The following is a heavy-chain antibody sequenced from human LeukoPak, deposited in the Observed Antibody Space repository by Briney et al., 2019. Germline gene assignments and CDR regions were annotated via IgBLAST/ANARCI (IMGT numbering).Heavy chain of an antibody. CDR1: GGSISSSS. J-gene: IGHJ4*02. V-gene: IGHV3-21*01. D-gene: IGHD1-7*01. CDR3: ARDLTSITGTTS. CDR2: ISSSSSYI. Sequence: ETLSLTCTVSGGSISSSSYYWGWIRQPPGKGLEWVSSISSSSSYIYYADSVKGRFTISRDNAKNSLYLQMNSLRAEDTAVYYCARDLTSITGTTSWGQGTLVTVSS.